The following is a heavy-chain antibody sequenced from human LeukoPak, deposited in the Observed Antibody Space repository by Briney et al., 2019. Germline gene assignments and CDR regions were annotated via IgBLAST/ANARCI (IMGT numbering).Heavy chain of an antibody. D-gene: IGHD3-10*01. CDR3: ARDYAGVFDY. V-gene: IGHV3-21*01. CDR2: ISSDSSYI. Sequence: GGSLRLSCAASGFNFNTYTMNWVRQAPGKGLEWVSSISSDSSYIYYADAVHGRFTVSRDNAKYSLYLQMNSLRAEDTAVYYCARDYAGVFDYWGQGTLVTVSS. J-gene: IGHJ4*02. CDR1: GFNFNTYT.